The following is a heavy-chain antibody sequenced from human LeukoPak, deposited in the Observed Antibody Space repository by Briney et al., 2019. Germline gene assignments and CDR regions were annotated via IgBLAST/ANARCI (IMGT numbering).Heavy chain of an antibody. V-gene: IGHV3-15*01. J-gene: IGHJ4*02. CDR3: TTIITMVRGVISFDY. CDR2: IKSKTDGGTT. D-gene: IGHD3-10*01. Sequence: PGGSLRLSCAASGFTFSNAWMSWVRQAPGKGLEWVGRIKSKTDGGTTDYAAPVKGRFTISRDDSKNTLYLQMNSLKTEDTAVYYCTTIITMVRGVISFDYWGQGTLVTVSS. CDR1: GFTFSNAW.